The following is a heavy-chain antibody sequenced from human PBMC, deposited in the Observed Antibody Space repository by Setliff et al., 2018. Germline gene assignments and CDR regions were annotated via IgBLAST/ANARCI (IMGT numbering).Heavy chain of an antibody. D-gene: IGHD6-19*01. CDR3: ARDQFSSGWYGAPESYFDR. V-gene: IGHV4-59*01. CDR2: IYKSGTT. J-gene: IGHJ4*02. CDR1: GDSMYGYY. Sequence: PSETLSLTCNVSGDSMYGYYWSWIRQPPGKGLEWIGYIYKSGTTKYNPSLGSRISMSVDTSKNQFSLNLNYVTTADTAVYYCARDQFSSGWYGAPESYFDRWGQGVLGTVPQ.